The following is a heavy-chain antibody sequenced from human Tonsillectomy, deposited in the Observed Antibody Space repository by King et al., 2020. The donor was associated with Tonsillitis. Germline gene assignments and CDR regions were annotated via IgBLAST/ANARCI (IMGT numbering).Heavy chain of an antibody. CDR3: ARGDSISSLHWVEAWGDP. V-gene: IGHV1-69*01. D-gene: IGHD6-6*01. J-gene: IGHJ5*02. CDR1: GGTFSNYA. CDR2: IIPIIATA. Sequence: QLVQSGAEVKKPGSSVSVSCKASGGTFSNYAISWVRQAPGQGLEWMGGIIPIIATANYAQKFQGRVTITADESTSTAYMELSSLRSEDTAVYYCARGDSISSLHWVEAWGDPWGQGTLVTVSA.